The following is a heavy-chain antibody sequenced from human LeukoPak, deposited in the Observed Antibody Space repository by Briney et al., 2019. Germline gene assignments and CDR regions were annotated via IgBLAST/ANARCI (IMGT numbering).Heavy chain of an antibody. CDR3: AKDLDYYDSRRRVTPVLDY. V-gene: IGHV1-18*04. J-gene: IGHJ4*02. Sequence: ALVKVSCKASVYTFTSYGISWVRQAPGQGLECRGWFSAYNGNTNYAQKLQGRATMTTDTTTHTAYMELTSPRPDDPAGYYRAKDLDYYDSRRRVTPVLDYWGQGTLVTVSS. CDR1: VYTFTSYG. CDR2: FSAYNGNT. D-gene: IGHD3-22*01.